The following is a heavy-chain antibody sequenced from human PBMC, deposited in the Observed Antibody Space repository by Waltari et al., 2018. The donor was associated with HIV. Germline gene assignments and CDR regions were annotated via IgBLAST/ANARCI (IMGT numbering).Heavy chain of an antibody. V-gene: IGHV1-8*01. CDR3: ALRGNHYDPHAFDV. CDR1: GYTFTSFA. D-gene: IGHD3-22*01. J-gene: IGHJ3*01. Sequence: QVQLVQSGAEVRKPGASVKVSCEASGYTFTSFALNWVRQAAGQGLEWMGWMNPNSGRTGYAQKFQGRVTMTRNTSITTAYMELSSLRFEDTAVYYCALRGNHYDPHAFDVWGQGTVVTVSS. CDR2: MNPNSGRT.